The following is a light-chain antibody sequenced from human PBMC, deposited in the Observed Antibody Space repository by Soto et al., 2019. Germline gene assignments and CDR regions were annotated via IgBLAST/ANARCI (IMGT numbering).Light chain of an antibody. CDR3: CSYGVRSTYV. J-gene: IGLJ7*01. Sequence: LTQPASVSGSPGQSITISCTGTSSDVGSYNLVSWYQQHPGKAPKLMIYEGSKRPTGVSNRFSGSKSANTASLTISGLQPEDEAEYYCCSYGVRSTYVFGGGTQLTVL. CDR2: EGS. CDR1: SSDVGSYNL. V-gene: IGLV2-23*01.